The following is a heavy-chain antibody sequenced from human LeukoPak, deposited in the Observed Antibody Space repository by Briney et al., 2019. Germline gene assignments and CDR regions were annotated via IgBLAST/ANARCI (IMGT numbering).Heavy chain of an antibody. Sequence: PGGSLRLSCAASGFTFSSYWMRWVRQAPGKGLEWVAVISYDGSNKYYADSVKGRFTISRENSKNMLYLQMNSLRVEDTAVYYCARVATYRYHYYYMDVWGKGTTVTVSS. J-gene: IGHJ6*03. CDR2: ISYDGSNK. D-gene: IGHD1-1*01. CDR3: ARVATYRYHYYYMDV. V-gene: IGHV3-30*03. CDR1: GFTFSSYW.